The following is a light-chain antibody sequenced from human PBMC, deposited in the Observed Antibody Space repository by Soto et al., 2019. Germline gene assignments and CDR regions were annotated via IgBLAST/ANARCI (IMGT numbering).Light chain of an antibody. CDR3: QHYNSYPWT. J-gene: IGKJ1*01. V-gene: IGKV1-5*03. Sequence: DIQMTQSPSTLYISVGDRVTITCRASQSISSWLAWYQQKPGKAPKLLIYKASSLESGVPSRFSGSGSGTEFTLTISSLQPDDFATYYCQHYNSYPWTFGQGTKVEIK. CDR2: KAS. CDR1: QSISSW.